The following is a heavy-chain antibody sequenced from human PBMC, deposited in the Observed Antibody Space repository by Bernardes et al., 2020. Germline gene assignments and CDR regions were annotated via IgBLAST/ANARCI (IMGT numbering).Heavy chain of an antibody. Sequence: GGSLRLSCTASGFTFGDYAMSWFRQAPGKGLEWVGFIRSKAYGGTTEYAASVKGRFTISRDDSKSIAYLQMNSLKTEDTAVYYCTRDLPVIAARRAFDIWGQGTMVTVSS. CDR3: TRDLPVIAARRAFDI. CDR2: IRSKAYGGTT. J-gene: IGHJ3*02. CDR1: GFTFGDYA. V-gene: IGHV3-49*03. D-gene: IGHD6-13*01.